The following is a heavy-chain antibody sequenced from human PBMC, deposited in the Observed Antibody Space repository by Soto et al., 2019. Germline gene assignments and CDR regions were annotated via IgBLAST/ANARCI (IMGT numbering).Heavy chain of an antibody. Sequence: QVQLVESGGGVVQPGRSLRLSCAASGFTFSSYAMHWVRQAPGKGLAWVAVISYDGSNKYYADSVKGRFSISRDNSKNTLYLQMNSLRGEDTAVYYCARDVSPREKLWLLGYWGQGTLVTCSS. CDR3: ARDVSPREKLWLLGY. V-gene: IGHV3-30-3*01. CDR1: GFTFSSYA. CDR2: ISYDGSNK. D-gene: IGHD5-18*01. J-gene: IGHJ4*02.